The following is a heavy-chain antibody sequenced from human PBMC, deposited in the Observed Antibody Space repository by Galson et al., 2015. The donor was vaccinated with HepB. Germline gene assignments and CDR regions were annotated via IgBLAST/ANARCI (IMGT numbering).Heavy chain of an antibody. CDR1: GFTFSSYG. V-gene: IGHV3-33*01. J-gene: IGHJ1*01. Sequence: SLRLSCAASGFTFSSYGMHWVRQAPGKGLEWVAVIWYDGSNKYYADSVKGRFTISRDNSKNTPYLQMNSLRAEDTAVYYCARDALGYAYFQHWGQGTLVTVSS. D-gene: IGHD1-1*01. CDR2: IWYDGSNK. CDR3: ARDALGYAYFQH.